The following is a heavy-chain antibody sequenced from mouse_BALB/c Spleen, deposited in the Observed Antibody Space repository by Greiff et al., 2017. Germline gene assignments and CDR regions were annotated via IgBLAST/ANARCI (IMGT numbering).Heavy chain of an antibody. CDR3: TREGLRAGFAY. J-gene: IGHJ3*01. CDR2: IDPETGGT. V-gene: IGHV1-15*01. Sequence: VQLQQSGAELVRPGASVTLSCKASGYTFTDYEMHWVKQTPVHGLEWIGAIDPETGGTAYNQKFKGKATLTADKSSSTAYMELRSLTSEDSAVYYCTREGLRAGFAYWGQGTLVTVSA. D-gene: IGHD2-4*01. CDR1: GYTFTDYE.